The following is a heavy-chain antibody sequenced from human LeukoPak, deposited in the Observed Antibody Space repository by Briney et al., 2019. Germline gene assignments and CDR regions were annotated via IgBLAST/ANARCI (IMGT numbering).Heavy chain of an antibody. Sequence: PSETLSLTCSFSGGSISSYYWSWIRQPPGKGLEWIGYIYYSGSTNYNPSLKSRVTISVDTSKNQFSLKLSSVTAADTAVYYCARGRHLAYCGGDCYSKYFDYWGQGTLVTVSS. CDR2: IYYSGST. CDR3: ARGRHLAYCGGDCYSKYFDY. V-gene: IGHV4-59*01. J-gene: IGHJ4*02. D-gene: IGHD2-21*02. CDR1: GGSISSYY.